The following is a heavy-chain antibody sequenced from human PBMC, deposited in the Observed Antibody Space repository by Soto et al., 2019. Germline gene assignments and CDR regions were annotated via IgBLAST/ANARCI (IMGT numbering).Heavy chain of an antibody. D-gene: IGHD3-22*01. J-gene: IGHJ3*02. CDR2: IYPGDSDT. CDR1: GSSFTSCW. CDR3: ARHVDDSSGYYYVLEAFDI. Sequence: EXLKLSCKGSGSSFTSCWIGWVRHMPGKGLEWMGIIYPGDSDTRYSPSFQGQVTISADKSISTAYLQWSSLKASDTAMYYCARHVDDSSGYYYVLEAFDIWGQGTMVTVSS. V-gene: IGHV5-51*01.